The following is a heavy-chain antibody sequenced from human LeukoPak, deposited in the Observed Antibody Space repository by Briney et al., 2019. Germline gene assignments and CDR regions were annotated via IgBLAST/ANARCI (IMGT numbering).Heavy chain of an antibody. D-gene: IGHD3-16*01. J-gene: IGHJ4*02. V-gene: IGHV3-21*01. Sequence: GGSLRLSCAASGITFSSNTMSWVRQAPGKGLEWVSSISSSSSYIYYADSVKGRFTISRDNAKKSLYLEMNSLRAEDTAVYYCARARGDVWGQGTLVTVSS. CDR3: ARARGDV. CDR1: GITFSSNT. CDR2: ISSSSSYI.